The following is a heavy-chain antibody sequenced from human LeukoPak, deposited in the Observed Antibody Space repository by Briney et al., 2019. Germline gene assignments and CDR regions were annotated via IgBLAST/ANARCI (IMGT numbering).Heavy chain of an antibody. V-gene: IGHV3-74*01. CDR2: INSDGSST. D-gene: IGHD6-19*01. Sequence: GGSLRLSCAASGFTFSSYWMHWVRQVPGKGLVWVSRINSDGSSTTYADSVKGRFTISRDNAKNTLYLQMNSLRAEDTAVYYCARDLGGYSSGWTIDYWGQGTLVTVSS. J-gene: IGHJ4*02. CDR3: ARDLGGYSSGWTIDY. CDR1: GFTFSSYW.